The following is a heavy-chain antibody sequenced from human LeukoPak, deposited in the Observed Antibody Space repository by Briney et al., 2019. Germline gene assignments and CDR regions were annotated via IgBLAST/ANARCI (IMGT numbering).Heavy chain of an antibody. V-gene: IGHV1-2*02. D-gene: IGHD3-3*01. CDR3: VLGRGVPGSFWDY. Sequence: ASVKVSCKASGYTFTGYYMHWVRQAPGQGLEWMGWINPNSGGTNYAQKFQGRVTMTRDTSISTAYMELRSLRSDDTAVYYCVLGRGVPGSFWDYWGQGTLVTVSS. J-gene: IGHJ4*02. CDR1: GYTFTGYY. CDR2: INPNSGGT.